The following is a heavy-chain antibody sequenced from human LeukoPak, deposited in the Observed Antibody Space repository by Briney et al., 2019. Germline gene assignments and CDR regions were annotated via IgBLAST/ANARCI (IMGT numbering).Heavy chain of an antibody. CDR1: GGSISSYY. J-gene: IGHJ5*02. V-gene: IGHV4-4*07. CDR3: ARDRVVRGVISWFDP. D-gene: IGHD3-10*01. Sequence: SETLSLTCTVSGGSISSYYWGWIRQPAGKGLEWIGRIYTSGSTNYNPSLKSRVTMSVDTSKNQFSLKLSSVTAADTAVYYCARDRVVRGVISWFDPWGQGTLVTVSS. CDR2: IYTSGST.